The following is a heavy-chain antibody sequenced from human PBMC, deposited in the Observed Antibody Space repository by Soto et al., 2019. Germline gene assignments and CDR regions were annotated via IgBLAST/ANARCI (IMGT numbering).Heavy chain of an antibody. CDR2: IYHSGST. CDR3: ARVASLGVAAAETLDY. D-gene: IGHD6-13*01. Sequence: PSETLSLTCAVSGGSISSSNWWSWVRQPPGKGLEWIGEIYHSGSTNYNPSLKSRVTISVDKSKNQFSLKLSSVTAADTAVYYCARVASLGVAAAETLDYWGQGTLVTVSS. V-gene: IGHV4-4*02. CDR1: GGSISSSNW. J-gene: IGHJ4*02.